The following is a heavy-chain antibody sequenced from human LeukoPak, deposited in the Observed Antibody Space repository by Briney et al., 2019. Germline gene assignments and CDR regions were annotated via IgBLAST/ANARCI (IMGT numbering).Heavy chain of an antibody. CDR3: AREVSDYDILTGWIDY. CDR1: GGSISSGSYY. D-gene: IGHD3-9*01. J-gene: IGHJ4*02. V-gene: IGHV4-61*02. Sequence: KPSETLSLTCTVSGGSISSGSYYWSWIRQPAGKGLEWIGRIYTSGSTNYNPSLKSRVTISVGTSKSQFSLKLSSVTAADTAVYYCAREVSDYDILTGWIDYWGQGALVSVSS. CDR2: IYTSGST.